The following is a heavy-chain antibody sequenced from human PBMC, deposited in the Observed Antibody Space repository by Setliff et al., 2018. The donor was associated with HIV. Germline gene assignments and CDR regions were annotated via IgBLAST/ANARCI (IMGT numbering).Heavy chain of an antibody. CDR1: GYTFTGYYMH. V-gene: IGHV4-39*01. J-gene: IGHJ3*02. D-gene: IGHD6-19*01. CDR3: ARRGGIAVAGRGVTRGFDI. Sequence: SCKASGYTFTGYYMHWGWIRRPPGKGLEWIGSIYYSGTTYYNASLKSRVTMSVDTSKNQFFLKLNSVTAADTAVYYCARRGGIAVAGRGVTRGFDIWGQGTSVTVS. CDR2: IYYSGTT.